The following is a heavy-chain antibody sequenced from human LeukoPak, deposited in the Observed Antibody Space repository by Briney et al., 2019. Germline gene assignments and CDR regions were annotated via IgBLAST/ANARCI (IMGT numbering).Heavy chain of an antibody. D-gene: IGHD4-17*01. CDR1: AFTFDDYS. CDR2: ITWNSADI. J-gene: IGHJ4*02. V-gene: IGHV3-9*01. CDR3: AKKTTSPYGDFES. Sequence: GRSLRLSCAASAFTFDDYSMHWVRQAPGKGLEWVSGITWNSADIGYADSVKGRFTISRHNAKNFLYLQMNSLRAEDTAFYYCAKKTTSPYGDFESWGQGTLVTVSS.